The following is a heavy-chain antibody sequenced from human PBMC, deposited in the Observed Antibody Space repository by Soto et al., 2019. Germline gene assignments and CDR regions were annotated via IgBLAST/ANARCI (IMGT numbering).Heavy chain of an antibody. J-gene: IGHJ4*02. Sequence: QITLKESGPTLVKPTQTLTLTCTFSRFTLITSGVGVGWIRQPPGKALEWLAHIYWDDDKRYSPSLKSRLTITKDTSKNQVVLTMTNMDPVDTARYFCARLYGGSYFDYWGQGSLATVSS. V-gene: IGHV2-5*02. D-gene: IGHD1-26*01. CDR1: RFTLITSGVG. CDR2: IYWDDDK. CDR3: ARLYGGSYFDY.